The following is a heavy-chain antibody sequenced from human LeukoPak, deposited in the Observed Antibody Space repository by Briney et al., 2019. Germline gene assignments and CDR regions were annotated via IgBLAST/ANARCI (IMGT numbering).Heavy chain of an antibody. D-gene: IGHD3-16*02. J-gene: IGHJ3*02. CDR2: ISGSGDNT. CDR3: ARLSSFAFDI. V-gene: IGHV3-23*01. Sequence: GGSLRLSCAASGFTFSSYAMSWVRQAPGKGLEWVSGISGSGDNTYYADSVKGRFTISRDNSKNTLYVQVNSLRAEDTAVYYCARLSSFAFDIWGQGTMVTVSS. CDR1: GFTFSSYA.